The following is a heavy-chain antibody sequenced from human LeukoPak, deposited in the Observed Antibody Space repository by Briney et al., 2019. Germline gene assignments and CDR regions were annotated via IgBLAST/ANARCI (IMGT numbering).Heavy chain of an antibody. CDR1: GITFSSYG. V-gene: IGHV3-23*01. CDR2: ISGSGGST. Sequence: GGSLRLSCAASGITFSSYGMSWVRQAPGKGLEWVSAISGSGGSTYYADSVKGRFTISRDNSKDTLYLQMNSLRAEDTAVYYCAKDGGGSYSYFDYWGQGTLVTVSS. J-gene: IGHJ4*02. D-gene: IGHD1-26*01. CDR3: AKDGGGSYSYFDY.